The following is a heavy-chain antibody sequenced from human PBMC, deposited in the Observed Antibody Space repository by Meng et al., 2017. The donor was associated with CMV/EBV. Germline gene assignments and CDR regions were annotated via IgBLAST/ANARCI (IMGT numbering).Heavy chain of an antibody. CDR1: YD. CDR3: ARGAVVVVPAAGPRRYDWFDP. J-gene: IGHJ5*02. V-gene: IGHV1-8*01. Sequence: YDISWVGRDTGQGVGWRGWMNPKSGKRGYAQKFQGRVAVTSNTSMSAAYMEMSSLRSEDTAVYYCARGAVVVVPAAGPRRYDWFDPWGQGTLVTVSS. CDR2: MNPKSGKR. D-gene: IGHD2-2*01.